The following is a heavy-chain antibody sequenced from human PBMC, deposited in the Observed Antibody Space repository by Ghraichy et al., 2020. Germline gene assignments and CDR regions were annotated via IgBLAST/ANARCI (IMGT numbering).Heavy chain of an antibody. CDR2: INPNSGGT. J-gene: IGHJ6*02. D-gene: IGHD5-12*01. Sequence: ASVKVSCKASGYTFTGYYMHWVRQAPGQGLEWMGWINPNSGGTNYAQKFQGRVTMTRDTSISTAYMELSRLRSDDTAVYYCARALYSGYDPSYYYYYGMDVWGQGTTVTVSS. V-gene: IGHV1-2*02. CDR3: ARALYSGYDPSYYYYYGMDV. CDR1: GYTFTGYY.